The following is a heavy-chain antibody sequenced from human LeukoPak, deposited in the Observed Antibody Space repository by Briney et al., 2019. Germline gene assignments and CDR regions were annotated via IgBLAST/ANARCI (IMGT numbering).Heavy chain of an antibody. J-gene: IGHJ4*02. CDR3: AKVLSGSQDY. Sequence: PGGSLRLSCAASGFTFSSYAIHWVRQAPGKGLEWVAVISYDGSNKYYADSVKGRFTISRDNSKNTVYLQMNSLRAEDTAVYYCAKVLSGSQDYWGQGTLVTVFS. D-gene: IGHD1-26*01. CDR1: GFTFSSYA. CDR2: ISYDGSNK. V-gene: IGHV3-30-3*01.